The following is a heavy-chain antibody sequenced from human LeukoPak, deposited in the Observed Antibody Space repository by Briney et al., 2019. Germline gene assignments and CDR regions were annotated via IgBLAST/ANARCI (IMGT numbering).Heavy chain of an antibody. D-gene: IGHD3-22*01. CDR1: GGSFSGYY. V-gene: IGHV4-59*01. CDR2: VYYSGRT. J-gene: IGHJ3*01. CDR3: VREASTSYYDSSGYYRQTETFDV. Sequence: SETLSLTCTVYGGSFSGYYWNWIRKSPGKGLEWVGFVYYSGRTKYNPSLKSRVTISIDTSKNQVSLKLRSVTAADTAMYFCVREASTSYYDSSGYYRQTETFDVWGQGTMVTVPS.